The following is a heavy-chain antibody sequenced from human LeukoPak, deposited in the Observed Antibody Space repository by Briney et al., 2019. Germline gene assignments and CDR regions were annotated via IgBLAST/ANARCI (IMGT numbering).Heavy chain of an antibody. J-gene: IGHJ4*02. V-gene: IGHV1-2*02. CDR1: GYTFTSYY. Sequence: ASVKVSCKASGYTFTSYYMHWVRQAPGQGLEWMGWINPNSGGTNYAQKFQGRVTMTRDTSISTAYMELSRLRSDDTAVYYCARDARITIFGVVRTDFDYWGQGTLVTVSS. CDR2: INPNSGGT. D-gene: IGHD3-3*01. CDR3: ARDARITIFGVVRTDFDY.